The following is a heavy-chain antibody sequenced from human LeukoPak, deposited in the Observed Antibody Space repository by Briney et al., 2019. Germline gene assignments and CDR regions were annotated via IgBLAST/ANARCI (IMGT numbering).Heavy chain of an antibody. CDR1: GFTFSSYW. V-gene: IGHV3-7*01. CDR2: IKQDGSEK. Sequence: GGSLRLSCAASGFTFSSYWMSWVRQAPGKGLEWVANIKQDGSEKYYVDSVKGRFTISRDNAKNSLYLQMNSLRAEDTAVYYCARAGGYDFWSGNTNWFDPWGQGTLVTVSS. CDR3: ARAGGYDFWSGNTNWFDP. D-gene: IGHD3-3*01. J-gene: IGHJ5*02.